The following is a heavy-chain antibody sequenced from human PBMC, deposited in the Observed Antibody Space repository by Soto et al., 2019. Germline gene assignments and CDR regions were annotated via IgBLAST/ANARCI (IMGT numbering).Heavy chain of an antibody. Sequence: PSETMSLTCAVYGGSFSGYYWSWIRQPPGKGLEWIGEINHSGSTNYNPSLKSRVTISVDTSKNQFSLKLSSVTAADTAVYYCAREKRITIFGGVSKIYYYYDMDVWGKGTTVTVA. D-gene: IGHD3-3*01. V-gene: IGHV4-34*01. J-gene: IGHJ6*04. CDR1: GGSFSGYY. CDR3: AREKRITIFGGVSKIYYYYDMDV. CDR2: INHSGST.